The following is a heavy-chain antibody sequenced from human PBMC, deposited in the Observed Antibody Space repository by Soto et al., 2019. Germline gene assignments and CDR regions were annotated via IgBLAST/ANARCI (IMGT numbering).Heavy chain of an antibody. CDR2: IYSGGST. D-gene: IGHD3-16*01. CDR3: ARYPWAADY. V-gene: IGHV3-66*01. CDR1: GFTVSTKY. Sequence: EVQLVESGGGLVQPGGSLRLSCAASGFTVSTKYMSWVRQAPGKGLEWVSVIYSGGSTFYADSVRGRFTISRDNYKNTVNLQMNSLRAEDTAVYYCARYPWAADYWGQGTLVTVSS. J-gene: IGHJ4*02.